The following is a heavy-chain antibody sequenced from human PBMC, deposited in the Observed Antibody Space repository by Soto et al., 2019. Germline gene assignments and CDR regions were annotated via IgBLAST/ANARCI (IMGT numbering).Heavy chain of an antibody. CDR2: INPNSGGT. CDR1: GYTFTGYY. CDR3: ARDPCSGGSCYGMDV. Sequence: VKVSCKASGYTFTGYYMHWVRQAPGQGLEWMGWINPNSGGTNYAQKFQGRVTMTRDTSISTAYMELSRLRSDDTAVYYCARDPCSGGSCYGMDVWGQGTTVTVSS. J-gene: IGHJ6*02. V-gene: IGHV1-2*02. D-gene: IGHD2-15*01.